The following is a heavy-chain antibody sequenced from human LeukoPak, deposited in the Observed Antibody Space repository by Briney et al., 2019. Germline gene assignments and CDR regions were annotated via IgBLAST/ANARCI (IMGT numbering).Heavy chain of an antibody. CDR2: IYYSGTS. V-gene: IGHV4-59*01. D-gene: IGHD6-13*01. CDR1: GGSISSYH. CDR3: AKAAGYSTIYWFDP. J-gene: IGHJ5*02. Sequence: SETLPLTCTVSGGSISSYHWSWIRQPPGKGLEFIGYIYYSGTSNYNPSLKSRVTMSVDTSNNQFSLKLNSVTAADTAVYYCAKAAGYSTIYWFDPWGQGTLVTVSS.